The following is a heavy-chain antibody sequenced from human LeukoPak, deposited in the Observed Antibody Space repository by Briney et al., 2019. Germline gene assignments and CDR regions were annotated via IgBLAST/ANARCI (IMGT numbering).Heavy chain of an antibody. J-gene: IGHJ1*01. Sequence: GGSLRLSCAASGFTFSDYYMSWIRQAPGKGLEWVSYISSSNSYTNYADSVKGRFYADSVKGRFTISRDNAKNSLYLQMNSLRAEDTAVYYCASLTYYFDSSGYFPGYFQHWGQGTLVTVSS. CDR1: GFTFSDYY. V-gene: IGHV3-11*03. CDR2: ISSSNSYT. D-gene: IGHD3-22*01. CDR3: ASLTYYFDSSGYFPGYFQH.